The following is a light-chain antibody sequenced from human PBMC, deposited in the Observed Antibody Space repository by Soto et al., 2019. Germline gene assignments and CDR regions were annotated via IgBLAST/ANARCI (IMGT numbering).Light chain of an antibody. Sequence: DIQMTQSPSTLSASVGDRVTITCRASQSISSWLAWYQQKPGKAPNLLIHKASHLESGVPSRFSGSGSGTEFTLTISSLQSEDFAVYHCQQYYNWWTFGQGTKVDIK. J-gene: IGKJ1*01. CDR2: KAS. V-gene: IGKV1-5*03. CDR3: QQYYNWWT. CDR1: QSISSW.